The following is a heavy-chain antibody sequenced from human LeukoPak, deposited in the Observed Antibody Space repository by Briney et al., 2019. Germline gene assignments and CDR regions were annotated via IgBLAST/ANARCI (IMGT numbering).Heavy chain of an antibody. D-gene: IGHD3-3*01. CDR2: IYHGGSA. J-gene: IGHJ4*02. CDR1: GYSISIGYY. CDR3: ARAGSTDFFDY. Sequence: SETLSLTCTVSGYSISIGYYWGWIRQPPGKGLEWIGSIYHGGSAYYNPSLKSRVTISLDTSKNHFSLKLSSVTAADTAFYYCARAGSTDFFDYWGQGTLVTVSS. V-gene: IGHV4-38-2*02.